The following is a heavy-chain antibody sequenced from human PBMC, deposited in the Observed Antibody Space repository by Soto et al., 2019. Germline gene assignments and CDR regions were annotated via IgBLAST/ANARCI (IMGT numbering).Heavy chain of an antibody. CDR1: GFSFSDAA. Sequence: EVQLVESGGGLVQPGGSLKLSCATSGFSFSDAALHWVRQAPGKGLEWVGRIRSKTNNYATAYVASVKGMFSISRDDSKSTVYLQMNSLKIEDTAVYYCTRHLVDYWGQATLVTVSS. CDR2: IRSKTNNYAT. CDR3: TRHLVDY. J-gene: IGHJ4*02. V-gene: IGHV3-73*01.